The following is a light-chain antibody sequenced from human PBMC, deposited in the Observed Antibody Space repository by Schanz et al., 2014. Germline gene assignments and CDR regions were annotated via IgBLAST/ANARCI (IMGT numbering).Light chain of an antibody. CDR1: QSVSSN. CDR3: QQYNSWPPST. CDR2: GAS. V-gene: IGKV3-15*01. J-gene: IGKJ2*01. Sequence: EIVMTQSPATLSVSPGERATLSCRASQSVSSNLAWYQQKPGQAPRLLISGASVRATGVPARFSGSGSGTEFTLTISSLQSEDFGVYYCQQYNSWPPSTFGQGTKLEIK.